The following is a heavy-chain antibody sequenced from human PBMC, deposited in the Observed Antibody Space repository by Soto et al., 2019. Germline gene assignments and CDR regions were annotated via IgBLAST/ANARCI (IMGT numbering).Heavy chain of an antibody. CDR1: GFTFSSYA. D-gene: IGHD3-22*01. CDR3: ARDLGYDSSGTPSS. Sequence: QVQLVESGGGMVQPGRSLRLSCAASGFTFSSYAMHWVRQAPGKGLEWVAVISYDGSNKYYADSVKGRFTISRDNSKNTLYLQMNSLRAEDTAVYYCARDLGYDSSGTPSSWGQGTLVTVSS. J-gene: IGHJ4*02. V-gene: IGHV3-30-3*01. CDR2: ISYDGSNK.